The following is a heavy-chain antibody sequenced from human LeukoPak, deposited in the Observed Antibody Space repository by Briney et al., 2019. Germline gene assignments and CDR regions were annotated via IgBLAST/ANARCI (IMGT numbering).Heavy chain of an antibody. CDR2: IYISGST. Sequence: PSETLSLTCAVSGGSISSHYWSWIRQPPGKGLEWIGRIYISGSTDYNPSLKSRVTMSLDTSRNQFSLKLSSVTAADTAVYYCVSRWNDDPSDAFDIGGQGTKVTVSS. D-gene: IGHD1-1*01. V-gene: IGHV4-4*07. J-gene: IGHJ3*02. CDR3: VSRWNDDPSDAFDI. CDR1: GGSISSHY.